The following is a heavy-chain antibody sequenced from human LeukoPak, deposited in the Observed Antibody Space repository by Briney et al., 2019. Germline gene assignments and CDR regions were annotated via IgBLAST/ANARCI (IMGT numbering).Heavy chain of an antibody. CDR1: GGSFSGYY. J-gene: IGHJ3*02. D-gene: IGHD2-2*01. CDR3: ARGPPVDIVVVPAATDAFDI. V-gene: IGHV4-34*01. CDR2: INHSGST. Sequence: PSETLSLTCAVYGGSFSGYYRSWIRQPPGKGLEWIGEINHSGSTNYNPSLKSRVTISVDTSKNQFSLKLSSVTAADTAVYYCARGPPVDIVVVPAATDAFDIWGQGTMVTVSS.